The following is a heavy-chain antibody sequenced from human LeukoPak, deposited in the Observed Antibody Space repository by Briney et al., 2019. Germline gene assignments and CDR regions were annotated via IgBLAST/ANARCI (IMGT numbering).Heavy chain of an antibody. J-gene: IGHJ6*03. V-gene: IGHV3-23*01. CDR1: GLTFSSYA. CDR3: AKPSYYYDSSGRRKRDYYYYYMDV. CDR2: ISGSGGST. Sequence: GGSLRLSCAASGLTFSSYAMSWVRQAPGKGLEWVSAISGSGGSTYYADSVKGRFTISRDNSKNTLYLQMNSLRAEDTAVYYCAKPSYYYDSSGRRKRDYYYYYMDVWGKGTTVTVSS. D-gene: IGHD3-22*01.